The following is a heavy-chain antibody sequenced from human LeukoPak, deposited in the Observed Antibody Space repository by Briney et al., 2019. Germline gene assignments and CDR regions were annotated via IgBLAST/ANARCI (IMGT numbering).Heavy chain of an antibody. CDR2: IIPIFGTA. J-gene: IGHJ6*03. CDR1: GGTFSSYT. CDR3: AREPYYYGSGPTSYYMDV. V-gene: IGHV1-69*13. Sequence: ASVKVSCKASGGTFSSYTISWVRQAPGQGLEWMGGIIPIFGTAHYAQKFQGRVTITADESTSTAYMELSSLRSEDTAVYYCAREPYYYGSGPTSYYMDVWGKGTTVTISS. D-gene: IGHD3-10*01.